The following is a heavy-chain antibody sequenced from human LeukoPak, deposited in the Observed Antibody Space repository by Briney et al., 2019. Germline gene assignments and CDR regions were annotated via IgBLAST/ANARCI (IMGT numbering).Heavy chain of an antibody. CDR1: GGTFSSYA. Sequence: GASVKVSCKASGGTFSSYAISWVRQATGQGLEWMGGIIPIFGTANYAQKFQGRVTITADESTSTAYMELSSLRSEDTAVYYCARGPDSSGYNSEYSFEYWGQGTLVTVSS. J-gene: IGHJ4*02. D-gene: IGHD3-22*01. CDR3: ARGPDSSGYNSEYSFEY. V-gene: IGHV1-69*13. CDR2: IIPIFGTA.